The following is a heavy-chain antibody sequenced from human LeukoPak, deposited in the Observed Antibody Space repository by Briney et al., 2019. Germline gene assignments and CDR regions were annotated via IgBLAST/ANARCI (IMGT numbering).Heavy chain of an antibody. J-gene: IGHJ4*02. CDR1: GGSISSYY. D-gene: IGHD1-26*01. Sequence: SETLSLTCTVSGGSISSYYWSWIRQPPGKGLEWIGYIYYSGSTNYNPSLKSRVTISVDTSKNQFSLKLSSVTAADTAVYHCAREMGATPYYFDYWGQGTLVTVSS. CDR3: AREMGATPYYFDY. V-gene: IGHV4-59*01. CDR2: IYYSGST.